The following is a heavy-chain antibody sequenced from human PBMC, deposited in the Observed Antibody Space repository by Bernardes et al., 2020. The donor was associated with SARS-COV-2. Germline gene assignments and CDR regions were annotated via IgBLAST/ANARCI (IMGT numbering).Heavy chain of an antibody. Sequence: ASVKVSCRVSGFPLVELSIHWVRQAPGKGLEWMGGFDPGNDETIYAQKFLGRVTMTEDTSTDTAYMELSSLRSEDTAMYYCATVQIRLRITMIIYPPETEFWGQGTLVTVSS. CDR3: ATVQIRLRITMIIYPPETEF. CDR1: GFPLVELS. CDR2: FDPGNDET. D-gene: IGHD3-22*01. J-gene: IGHJ4*02. V-gene: IGHV1-24*01.